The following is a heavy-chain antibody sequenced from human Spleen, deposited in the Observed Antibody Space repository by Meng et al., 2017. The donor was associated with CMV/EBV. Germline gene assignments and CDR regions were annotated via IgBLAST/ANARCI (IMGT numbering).Heavy chain of an antibody. CDR1: T. V-gene: IGHV3-21*01. D-gene: IGHD2-2*01. CDR3: ARDRPTHCTSANCFLDTSSEFDY. Sequence: TINWVRQAPGKGLEWVSSISSMGSFIFYADSVKGRFTISRDNTKNSVYLQMNNLRAEDTAVYYCARDRPTHCTSANCFLDTSSEFDYWGQGTLVTVSS. J-gene: IGHJ4*02. CDR2: ISSMGSFI.